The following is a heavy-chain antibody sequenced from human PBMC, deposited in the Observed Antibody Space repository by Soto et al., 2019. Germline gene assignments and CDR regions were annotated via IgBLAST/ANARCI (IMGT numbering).Heavy chain of an antibody. J-gene: IGHJ4*02. V-gene: IGHV1-18*04. Sequence: QVHLVQSRVEVKKPGASVKVSCKASGFTIRSYGITWVRQAPGQGLEWMGWISGYSGQTKYAQNVQDRVTMTTDTSTSTAYMELSSLRSDDTAVYYCARSPTKYSSARYYIQDFAYWGQGTLVTVSS. D-gene: IGHD3-10*01. CDR2: ISGYSGQT. CDR3: ARSPTKYSSARYYIQDFAY. CDR1: GFTIRSYG.